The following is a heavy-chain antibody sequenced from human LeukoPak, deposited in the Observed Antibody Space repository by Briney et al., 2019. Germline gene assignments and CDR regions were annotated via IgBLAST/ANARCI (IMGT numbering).Heavy chain of an antibody. J-gene: IGHJ4*02. CDR1: GGTFSSYT. V-gene: IGHV1-2*02. Sequence: ASVKVSCKASGGTFSSYTISWVRQAPGQGLEWMGWINPNSGGTNYAQKFQGRVTMTRDTSISTAYMELSRLRSDDTAVYYCARTYSSSWYGMFDYWGQGTLVTVSS. CDR2: INPNSGGT. D-gene: IGHD6-13*01. CDR3: ARTYSSSWYGMFDY.